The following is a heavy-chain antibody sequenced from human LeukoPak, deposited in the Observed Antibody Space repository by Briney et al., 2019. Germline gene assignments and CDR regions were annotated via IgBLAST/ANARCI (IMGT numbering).Heavy chain of an antibody. CDR2: IHYSGST. CDR3: ARRSDSSGLY. Sequence: SETLSFTCTVSGGSISSSSYYWGWIRQPPGKGLEWIGSIHYSGSTYYNPSLKSRVTISVDTSKNQFSLKLSSVTAAGTAVYYCARRSDSSGLYWGQGTLVTVSS. CDR1: GGSISSSSYY. D-gene: IGHD3-22*01. J-gene: IGHJ4*02. V-gene: IGHV4-39*01.